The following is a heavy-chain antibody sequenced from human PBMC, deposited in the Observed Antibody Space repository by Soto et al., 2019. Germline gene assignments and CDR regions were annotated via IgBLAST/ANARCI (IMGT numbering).Heavy chain of an antibody. Sequence: PGESLKISCKGSGYSFTIYWIGWVRQMPGKGLEWMGIIYPGDSDTRYSPSFQGQVTISADKSISTAYLQWSSLKASDTAMYYCARHVQLVSGRYYYYYGMDVWGQGTTVTVSS. J-gene: IGHJ6*02. V-gene: IGHV5-51*01. CDR2: IYPGDSDT. D-gene: IGHD6-6*01. CDR1: GYSFTIYW. CDR3: ARHVQLVSGRYYYYYGMDV.